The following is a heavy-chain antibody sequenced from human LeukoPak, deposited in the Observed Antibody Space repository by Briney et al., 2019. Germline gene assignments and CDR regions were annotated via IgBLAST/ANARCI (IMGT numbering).Heavy chain of an antibody. Sequence: GGSLRLTCAASGFTFSSYAMHWVRQAPGKGLEYVSAISSNGGSTYYANSVKGRFTISRDSSKNTLYLQMGSLRAEDMAVYYCARGQPQYYGMDVWGQGTTVTVSS. J-gene: IGHJ6*02. CDR2: ISSNGGST. CDR1: GFTFSSYA. V-gene: IGHV3-64*01. CDR3: ARGQPQYYGMDV. D-gene: IGHD1-14*01.